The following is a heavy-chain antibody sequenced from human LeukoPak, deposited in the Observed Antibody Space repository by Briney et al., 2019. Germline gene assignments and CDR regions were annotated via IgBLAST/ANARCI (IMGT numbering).Heavy chain of an antibody. CDR1: GFTFSSYG. D-gene: IGHD5-24*01. J-gene: IGHJ4*02. V-gene: IGHV3-33*01. Sequence: GGSLRLSCAASGFTFSSYGMHWVRQAPGKGLEWVAVIWYDGSNKYYADSVKGRFTISRDNSKNTLYLQMNSLRAEDTAVYYCARDDHPVLRDGYNFFDYWGKETRVTVSS. CDR3: ARDDHPVLRDGYNFFDY. CDR2: IWYDGSNK.